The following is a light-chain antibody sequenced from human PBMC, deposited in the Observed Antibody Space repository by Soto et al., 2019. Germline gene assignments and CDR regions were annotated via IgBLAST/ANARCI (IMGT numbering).Light chain of an antibody. V-gene: IGLV4-69*01. CDR3: QTWGTGIQK. CDR1: SGHSTYA. CDR2: LNSDGSH. J-gene: IGLJ2*01. Sequence: QPVQTQSPSVSTSLGASVKLTCTLSSGHSTYAIAWHQQQPEKGPRYLMKLNSDGSHSKGDGIPDRFSGSSSGAERYLTISSLQSEDQADYYCQTWGTGIQKFGGGTKLTLL.